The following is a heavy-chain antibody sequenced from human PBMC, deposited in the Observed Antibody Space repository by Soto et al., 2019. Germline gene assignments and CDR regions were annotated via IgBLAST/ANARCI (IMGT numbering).Heavy chain of an antibody. Sequence: GGSLRLSCAASGFTFSSYSMNWVRQAPGKGLEWVSYISSSSSTIYYADSVKGRFTISRDNAKNSLYLQMNSLRAEDTAVYYCASRYWSSTSCPDYYYYMDVWGKWTTVTVSS. V-gene: IGHV3-48*01. D-gene: IGHD2-2*01. CDR2: ISSSSSTI. CDR3: ASRYWSSTSCPDYYYYMDV. J-gene: IGHJ6*03. CDR1: GFTFSSYS.